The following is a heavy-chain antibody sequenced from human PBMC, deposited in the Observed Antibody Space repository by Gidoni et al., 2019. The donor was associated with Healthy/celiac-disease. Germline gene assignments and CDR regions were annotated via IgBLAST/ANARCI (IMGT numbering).Heavy chain of an antibody. V-gene: IGHV1-69*01. CDR3: ARDSATAMVTGYYYYGMDV. CDR2: IIPIFGTA. D-gene: IGHD5-18*01. CDR1: GGTFSSYA. J-gene: IGHJ6*02. Sequence: QVQLVQFGAEVKKPGSSVKVSCKASGGTFSSYAISWVRQAPGQGLEWMGGIIPIFGTANYAQKFQGRVTITADESTSTAYMELSSLRSEDTAVYYCARDSATAMVTGYYYYGMDVWGQGTTVTVSS.